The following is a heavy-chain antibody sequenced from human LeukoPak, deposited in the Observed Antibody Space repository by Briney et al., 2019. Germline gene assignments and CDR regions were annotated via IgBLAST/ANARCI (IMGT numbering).Heavy chain of an antibody. CDR3: AKDRDWYYFDY. J-gene: IGHJ4*02. Sequence: GGSLRLSCAASGFTFSSYGMHWVRQAPGKGLEWVAVITYDGSNKYYADSVKGRFTISRDNSKNTLYLQMNSLRAEDTAVYYCAKDRDWYYFDYWGQGTLVTVSS. CDR2: ITYDGSNK. CDR1: GFTFSSYG. D-gene: IGHD5-24*01. V-gene: IGHV3-30*18.